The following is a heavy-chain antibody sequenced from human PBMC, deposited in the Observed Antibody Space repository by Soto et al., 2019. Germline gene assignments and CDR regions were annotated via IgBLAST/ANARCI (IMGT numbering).Heavy chain of an antibody. CDR3: ARGSNTAFDP. D-gene: IGHD2-21*02. J-gene: IGHJ5*02. Sequence: EAQLVESGGGLVQPGGSLRLSCAASGCNFSPYWMHWVRQTPGKGLVWVSRINAEGNTIYADSVKGRFTISRDNAKNMLYLQMTSLSAEDTAVYFCARGSNTAFDPWGQGTLVTVSS. CDR1: GCNFSPYW. CDR2: INAEGNT. V-gene: IGHV3-74*01.